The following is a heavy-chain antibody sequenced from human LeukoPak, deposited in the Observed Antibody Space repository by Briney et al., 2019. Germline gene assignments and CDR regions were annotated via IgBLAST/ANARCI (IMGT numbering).Heavy chain of an antibody. D-gene: IGHD6-6*01. CDR2: INPNSGDT. CDR1: GYTFTGYH. CDR3: ARERLYSSSRDIDY. Sequence: ASVKVSCKASGYTFTGYHMHWVRQAPGQGLEWMGRINPNSGDTNYAQKFQGRVTMTRDTFTSTVYMELSSLRSEDTAVYYCARERLYSSSRDIDYWGQGTLVTVSS. J-gene: IGHJ4*02. V-gene: IGHV1-2*06.